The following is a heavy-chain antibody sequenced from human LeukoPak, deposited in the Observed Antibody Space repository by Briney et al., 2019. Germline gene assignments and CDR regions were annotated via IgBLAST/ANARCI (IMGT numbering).Heavy chain of an antibody. CDR1: GFTFSSYE. D-gene: IGHD3-22*01. Sequence: GGSLRLSCAASGFTFSSYEMNWVRQAPGKGLEWVSYISSSGSTIYYADSVKGRFTVSRDNAKNSLYLQMNSLRAEDTAVYYCARDDRSSGYNYWGQGTLVTASS. J-gene: IGHJ4*02. CDR3: ARDDRSSGYNY. V-gene: IGHV3-48*03. CDR2: ISSSGSTI.